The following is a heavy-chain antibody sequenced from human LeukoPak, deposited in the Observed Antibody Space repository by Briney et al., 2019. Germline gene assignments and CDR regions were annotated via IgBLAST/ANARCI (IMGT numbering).Heavy chain of an antibody. D-gene: IGHD6-6*01. J-gene: IGHJ4*02. CDR3: ARDTDEGRPDY. CDR1: GGSISSGGYY. Sequence: SETLSLTCSVSGGSISSGGYYWSWIRQHPGKGLEWIGYIYYSGSTYYNPSLKSRVTISVDTSKNQFSLKLSSVTAADTAVYYCARDTDEGRPDYWGQGTLVTVSS. CDR2: IYYSGST. V-gene: IGHV4-31*03.